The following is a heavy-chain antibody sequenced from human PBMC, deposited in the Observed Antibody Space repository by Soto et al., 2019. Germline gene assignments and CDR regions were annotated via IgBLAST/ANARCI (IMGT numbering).Heavy chain of an antibody. Sequence: SGPTLVNPTQTLTLTCTFSGFSLSTSGVGVGWIRHPPGKALEWLALIYWNDDKRYSPYLKSRLTITKDTSKNQVVLTMTNVDPVDTATYYCAHSPLRIAAAGLNWFDHWGQGTLVTVSS. CDR1: GFSLSTSGVG. D-gene: IGHD6-13*01. J-gene: IGHJ5*02. V-gene: IGHV2-5*01. CDR3: AHSPLRIAAAGLNWFDH. CDR2: IYWNDDK.